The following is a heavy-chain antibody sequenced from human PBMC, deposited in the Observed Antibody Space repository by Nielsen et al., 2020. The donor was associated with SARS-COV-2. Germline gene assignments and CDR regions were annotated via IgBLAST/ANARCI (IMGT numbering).Heavy chain of an antibody. CDR3: ARGGSGYYYYYYGMDV. V-gene: IGHV1-2*04. Sequence: ASVKVSCKASGYTFTGYYMHWVRQAPGQGLEWMGWINPNSGGTNYAQKFQGWVTMTRDTSISTAYMELSSLRSEDTAVYYCARGGSGYYYYYYGMDVWGQGTTVTVSS. CDR2: INPNSGGT. D-gene: IGHD3-22*01. J-gene: IGHJ6*02. CDR1: GYTFTGYY.